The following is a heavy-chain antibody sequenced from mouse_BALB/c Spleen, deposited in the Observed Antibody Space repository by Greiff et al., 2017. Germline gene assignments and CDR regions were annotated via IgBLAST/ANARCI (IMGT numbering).Heavy chain of an antibody. V-gene: IGHV5-4*02. CDR3: ARDRGRYDAWFAY. Sequence: EVHLVESGGGLVKPGGSLKLSCAASGFTFSDYYMYWVRQTPEKRLEWVATISDGGSYTYYPDSVKGRFTISRDNAKNNLYLQMSSLKSEDTAMYYCARDRGRYDAWFAYWGQGTLVTVSA. J-gene: IGHJ3*01. D-gene: IGHD2-14*01. CDR2: ISDGGSYT. CDR1: GFTFSDYY.